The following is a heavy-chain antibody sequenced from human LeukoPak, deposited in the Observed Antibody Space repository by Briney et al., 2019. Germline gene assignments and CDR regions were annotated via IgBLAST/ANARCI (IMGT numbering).Heavy chain of an antibody. CDR1: GGSIDITNY. CDR2: IAHDGTT. V-gene: IGHV4-4*02. J-gene: IGHJ4*02. Sequence: PSETLSLTCGVSGGSIDITNYWSWVRQAPGKGLEWIGEIAHDGTTNYNPSLRSRVAMSFDRANNQFSLSLTSVTAADTAVYYCTREDRPYCPFAYWDQGVLVTVSS. CDR3: TREDRPYCPFAY. D-gene: IGHD1-26*01.